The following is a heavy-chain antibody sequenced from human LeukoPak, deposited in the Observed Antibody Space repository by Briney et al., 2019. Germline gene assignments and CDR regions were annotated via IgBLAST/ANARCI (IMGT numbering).Heavy chain of an antibody. CDR1: GFTFSTYG. V-gene: IGHV3-30*02. CDR2: IRYDGRNK. D-gene: IGHD6-13*01. CDR3: ARDAVWYGPPGNFDY. Sequence: GGSLRLSCAASGFTFSTYGMHWVRQAPGKGLEWVAFIRYDGRNKYYADSVKGRFTISRDNSKNTLCLQMNSLRAEDTAVYYCARDAVWYGPPGNFDYWGQGTLVTVSS. J-gene: IGHJ4*02.